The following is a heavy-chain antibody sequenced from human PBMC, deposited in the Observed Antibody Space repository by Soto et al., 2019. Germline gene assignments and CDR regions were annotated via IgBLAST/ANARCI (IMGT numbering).Heavy chain of an antibody. CDR2: IYHSGST. CDR3: ASYGRGD. CDR1: GGSIRSSNL. D-gene: IGHD3-10*01. Sequence: SETLSLTCAVSGGSIRSSNLWSWVRQPPGKGMAWIGEIYHSGSTKYKPSLKSRVTITVDKSKNQFSLKLSSVTAADTAVYYCASYGRGDWGQGTLVTVSS. V-gene: IGHV4-4*02. J-gene: IGHJ4*02.